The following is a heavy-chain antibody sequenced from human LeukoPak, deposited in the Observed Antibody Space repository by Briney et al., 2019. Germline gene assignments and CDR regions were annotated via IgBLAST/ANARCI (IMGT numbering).Heavy chain of an antibody. V-gene: IGHV3-9*01. CDR1: GFTFDDYA. CDR3: AKDDGGNFDY. J-gene: IGHJ4*02. CDR2: ISWNSGSI. D-gene: IGHD3-16*01. Sequence: PGGSLRLSCAASGFTFDDYAMHWVRQAPGKGLEWVSGISWNSGSIGYADSVKGRFTISRDNAKNSLYLQMNSLRAEDTALYYCAKDDGGNFDYWGQGTLVTVSS.